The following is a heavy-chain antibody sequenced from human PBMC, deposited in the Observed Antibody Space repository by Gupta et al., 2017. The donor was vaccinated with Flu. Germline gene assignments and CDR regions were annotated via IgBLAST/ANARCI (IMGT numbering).Heavy chain of an antibody. CDR3: AKVGGTYRKKMAFFLD. CDR2: ISDSGGA. V-gene: IGHV4-34*01. J-gene: IGHJ1*01. D-gene: IGHD3-16*01. Sequence: QPPGRGLEWIGEISDSGGARYNPSLESRVTISADTSNSQFSLRLTSLTAADTAVYYCAKVGGTYRKKMAFFLDWGQGTLVTVSS.